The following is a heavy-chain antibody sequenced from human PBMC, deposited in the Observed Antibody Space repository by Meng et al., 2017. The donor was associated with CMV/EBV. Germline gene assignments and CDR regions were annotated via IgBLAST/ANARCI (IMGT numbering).Heavy chain of an antibody. CDR1: GFTFSSYA. V-gene: IGHV3-23*01. J-gene: IGHJ5*02. CDR3: AKEGLEYLAAGYNWFDP. CDR2: ISGSGGST. Sequence: GESLKISCAASGFTFSSYAMSWVRQAPGKGLEWVSAISGSGGSTYYADSVKGRFTISRDNSKSTLYLQMNSLRAEDTAVYYCAKEGLEYLAAGYNWFDPWGQGTLVTVSS. D-gene: IGHD6-13*01.